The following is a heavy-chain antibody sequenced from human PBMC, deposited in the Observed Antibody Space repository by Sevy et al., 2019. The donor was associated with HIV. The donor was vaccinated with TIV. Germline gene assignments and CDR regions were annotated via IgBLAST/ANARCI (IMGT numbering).Heavy chain of an antibody. CDR3: GRDKEVGGSFLDA. CDR2: IKQDGSEA. D-gene: IGHD1-26*01. V-gene: IGHV3-7*03. Sequence: GGSLRLSCVASGFNFRNFWMSWVRQAPGKGLECVADIKQDGSEAYYVESVKGRFTISRDNAKNSLYRQMNSLRDEDTAMDFCGRDKEVGGSFLDAWGQGTPVTVSS. CDR1: GFNFRNFW. J-gene: IGHJ5*02.